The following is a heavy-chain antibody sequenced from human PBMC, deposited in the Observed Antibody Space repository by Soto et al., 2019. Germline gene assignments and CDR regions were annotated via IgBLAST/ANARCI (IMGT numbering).Heavy chain of an antibody. Sequence: PSETLSLTCAVYGGSFSGYYWSWIRQPPGKGLEWIGEINHSGSTNYNPSLKSRVTISVDTSKNQFSLKLSSVTAADTAVYYCARASMRRKPAAMWWFDPWGQGTLVTVSS. CDR3: ARASMRRKPAAMWWFDP. CDR2: INHSGST. CDR1: GGSFSGYY. V-gene: IGHV4-34*01. J-gene: IGHJ5*02. D-gene: IGHD2-2*01.